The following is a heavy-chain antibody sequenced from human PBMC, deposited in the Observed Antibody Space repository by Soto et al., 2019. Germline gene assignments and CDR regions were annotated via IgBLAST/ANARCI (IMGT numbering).Heavy chain of an antibody. CDR2: ISSSGSTI. CDR1: GFTFSDYY. CDR3: ARASPSLDIVVPRVYYYMDV. J-gene: IGHJ6*03. V-gene: IGHV3-11*01. Sequence: QVQLVESGGGLVKPGGSLRLSCAASGFTFSDYYMSWIRQAPGKGLEWVSYISSSGSTIYYADSVKGRFTISRDNAKNSLYLQMNSLRAEDTAVYYCARASPSLDIVVPRVYYYMDVWGKGTTVTVSS. D-gene: IGHD2-2*03.